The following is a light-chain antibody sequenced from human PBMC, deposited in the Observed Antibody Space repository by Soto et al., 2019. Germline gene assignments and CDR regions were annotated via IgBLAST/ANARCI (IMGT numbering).Light chain of an antibody. CDR3: AAWDDSLSGVV. CDR1: SSNIGGNY. CDR2: RNN. J-gene: IGLJ2*01. V-gene: IGLV1-47*01. Sequence: QAVVTQPPSASGTPGQRVTISCSGSSSNIGGNYVYWYQQLPGTAPTLLIYRNNQRPSGVPDRFSGSKSGTSASLAISGLRSEDEAHYYCAAWDDSLSGVVFGGGTKLTVL.